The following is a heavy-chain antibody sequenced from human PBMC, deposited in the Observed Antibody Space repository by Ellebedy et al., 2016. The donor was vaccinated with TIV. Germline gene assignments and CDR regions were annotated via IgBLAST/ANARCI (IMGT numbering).Heavy chain of an antibody. Sequence: ASVKVSCXASGYSFRSYAIHWVRQAPGQRLEWMGWINAGNGNTKYSQKFQGRVTFTRDTSASTAYMELSSLRVEDTAVYFCARDVFHYFGARRQYYYYYGMDVWGQGTTVTVSS. V-gene: IGHV1-3*01. CDR2: INAGNGNT. D-gene: IGHD3-10*01. CDR1: GYSFRSYA. J-gene: IGHJ6*02. CDR3: ARDVFHYFGARRQYYYYYGMDV.